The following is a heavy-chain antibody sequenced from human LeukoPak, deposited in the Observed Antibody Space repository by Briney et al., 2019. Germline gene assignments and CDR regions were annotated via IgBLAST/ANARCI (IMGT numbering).Heavy chain of an antibody. D-gene: IGHD6-13*01. V-gene: IGHV1-2*02. Sequence: ASVKVSCKASGYTFTGYYMHWVRQAPGQGLEWMGWINPNSGGTNYAQKFQGRVTMTRDTSISTAYMELSRLRSDDTAAYYCAREGEYSSSFDYWGQGTLVTVSS. CDR1: GYTFTGYY. J-gene: IGHJ4*02. CDR2: INPNSGGT. CDR3: AREGEYSSSFDY.